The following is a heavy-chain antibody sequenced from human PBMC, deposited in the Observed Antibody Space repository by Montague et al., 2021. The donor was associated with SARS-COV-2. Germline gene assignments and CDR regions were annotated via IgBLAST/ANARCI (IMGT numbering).Heavy chain of an antibody. Sequence: SLRLSCAASGFTFSDYYMNWIRQAPGKGLEWVSYITTTGSTIYYADSVKGRFTISRDHSKNTLSLQMDSLRTEDTAVYFCARAGGVFWFRASLAQLSDRGQGTLVTVSS. V-gene: IGHV3-11*04. D-gene: IGHD3-10*01. CDR3: ARAGGVFWFRASLAQLSD. CDR2: ITTTGSTI. J-gene: IGHJ4*02. CDR1: GFTFSDYY.